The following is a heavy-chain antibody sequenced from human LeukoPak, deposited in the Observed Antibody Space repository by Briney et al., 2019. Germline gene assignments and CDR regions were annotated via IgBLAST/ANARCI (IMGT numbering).Heavy chain of an antibody. CDR2: IYGSGGGQT. D-gene: IGHD4-17*01. CDR1: GFTFRDYP. V-gene: IGHV3-23*01. Sequence: GGSLRLSCAASGFTFRDYPMNWVRQAPGKGLEWVSGIYGSGGGQTFYADSVRGRFIISRDDSRNLVFLHMDRLRVEDTGLYYCAKDVKSDGVWDIDHWGQGTVVTVSS. J-gene: IGHJ4*02. CDR3: AKDVKSDGVWDIDH.